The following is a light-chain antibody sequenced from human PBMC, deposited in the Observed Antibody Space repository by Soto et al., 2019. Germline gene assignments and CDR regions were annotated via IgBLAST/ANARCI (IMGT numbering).Light chain of an antibody. V-gene: IGKV1-5*01. CDR3: QQYNSRT. CDR2: DAS. Sequence: DIQMTQSPSTLSASVGDRVTITCRASQNINTWLAWYQQRPGKAPKLLIFDASTLESGVPSRFSGSGSGTEFTLTISSLQPDDFATYYCQQYNSRTFGQGTKVDIK. CDR1: QNINTW. J-gene: IGKJ1*01.